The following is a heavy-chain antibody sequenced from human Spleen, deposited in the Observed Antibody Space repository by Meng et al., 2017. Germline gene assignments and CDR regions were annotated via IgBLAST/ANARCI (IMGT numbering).Heavy chain of an antibody. Sequence: ASVKVSCKPSGYNFPDYYIHWVRRAPGQGLEWMGRINPKSGDTHYAQKFQARVTMTGDTSISTAYMELSGLRSDDTAMYYCARGGLSSYSTVAFDIWGQGTMVTVSS. CDR2: INPKSGDT. D-gene: IGHD4-17*01. V-gene: IGHV1-2*06. CDR1: GYNFPDYY. CDR3: ARGGLSSYSTVAFDI. J-gene: IGHJ3*02.